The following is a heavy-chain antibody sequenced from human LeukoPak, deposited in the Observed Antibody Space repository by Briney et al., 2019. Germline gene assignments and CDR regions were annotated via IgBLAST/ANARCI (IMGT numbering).Heavy chain of an antibody. Sequence: AAVKVSCKASGYTFTGDYMHWVRQAPGQGLEWMGWINANSGGTNYAQKFQGRVTMTRETSISTAYMELTRLRSDDTAVYYCARVIRISGWYFDYWGQGTLVTVSS. J-gene: IGHJ4*02. D-gene: IGHD6-19*01. CDR2: INANSGGT. CDR3: ARVIRISGWYFDY. CDR1: GYTFTGDY. V-gene: IGHV1-2*02.